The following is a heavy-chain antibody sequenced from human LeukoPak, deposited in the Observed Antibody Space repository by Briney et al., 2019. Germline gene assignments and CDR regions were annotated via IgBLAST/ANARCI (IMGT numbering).Heavy chain of an antibody. J-gene: IGHJ4*02. CDR3: ARGGAVATTRLCYFVY. Sequence: GGSLRLSCAASGFTFSSYSMNWVRQAPGRGLEWDSSVSSSSGYIYYADSVKGRFTISRDNAKNALYLQMNSLRAEDTAVYYCARGGAVATTRLCYFVYWGQGTLVTVSS. V-gene: IGHV3-21*01. D-gene: IGHD5-24*01. CDR2: VSSSSGYI. CDR1: GFTFSSYS.